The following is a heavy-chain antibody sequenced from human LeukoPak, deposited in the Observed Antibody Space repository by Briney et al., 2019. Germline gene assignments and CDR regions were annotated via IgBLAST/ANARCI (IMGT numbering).Heavy chain of an antibody. J-gene: IGHJ4*02. CDR1: GFTFSSYS. D-gene: IGHD7-27*01. Sequence: GGSLRLSCAASGFTFSSYSMNWVRQAPGKGLEWVSSISSSSYYIYYADSVKGRFTISRDNAKNSLYLQMNSLRAEDTAVYYCARGRTVEPHYWGQGTLLPVSS. CDR3: ARGRTVEPHY. CDR2: ISSSSYYI. V-gene: IGHV3-21*01.